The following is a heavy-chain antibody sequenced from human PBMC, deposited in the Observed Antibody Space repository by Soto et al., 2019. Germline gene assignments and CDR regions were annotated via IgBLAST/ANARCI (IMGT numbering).Heavy chain of an antibody. D-gene: IGHD6-6*01. V-gene: IGHV1-3*01. CDR1: GYTFTSYA. CDR2: INAGNGNT. J-gene: IGHJ4*02. Sequence: QVQLVQSGAEVKKPGASVKVSFKASGYTFTSYAMHWVRQAPGQRLEWMGWINAGNGNTKYSQKFQGRVTITRDTSASTAYMELSSLRSEDTAVYYCARDISSSPTLYYFDYWGQGTMVTVSS. CDR3: ARDISSSPTLYYFDY.